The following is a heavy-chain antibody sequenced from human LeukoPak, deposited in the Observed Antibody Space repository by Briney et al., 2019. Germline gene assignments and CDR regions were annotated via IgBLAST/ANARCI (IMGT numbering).Heavy chain of an antibody. CDR2: IWHDGSSK. J-gene: IGHJ4*02. Sequence: GGSLRLSCAASGFIFSHYGMHWVRQAPGKGLEWVAVIWHDGSSKYYADSVKGRFTISRDNSENTVYLQMNSLRAEDTAVYYCAKDAQRGFDYSNSLEYRGQGDLVTVSS. CDR1: GFIFSHYG. V-gene: IGHV3-33*06. CDR3: AKDAQRGFDYSNSLEY. D-gene: IGHD4-11*01.